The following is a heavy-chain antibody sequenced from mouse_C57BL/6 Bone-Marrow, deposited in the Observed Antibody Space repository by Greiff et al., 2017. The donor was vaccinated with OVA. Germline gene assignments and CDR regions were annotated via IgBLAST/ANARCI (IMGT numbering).Heavy chain of an antibody. CDR3: VGGGRPTVVAPTEYFDV. CDR1: GFTFNTYA. Sequence: EVQGVESGGGLVQPKGSLKLSCAASGFTFNTYAMHWVRQAPGKGLEWVARIRSKSSNYATYYADSVKDRFTISRDDSQSMLYLQMNNLKTEDTAMYYCVGGGRPTVVAPTEYFDVWGTGTTVTVSS. V-gene: IGHV10-3*01. CDR2: IRSKSSNYAT. J-gene: IGHJ1*03. D-gene: IGHD1-1*01.